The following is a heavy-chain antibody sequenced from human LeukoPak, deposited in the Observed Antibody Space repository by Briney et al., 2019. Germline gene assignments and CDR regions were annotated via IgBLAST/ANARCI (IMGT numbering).Heavy chain of an antibody. V-gene: IGHV4-39*01. CDR2: IYYGGST. D-gene: IGHD4-23*01. Sequence: SETLSLTCTVSSGSISSDSYYWGWIRQPPGKGLEWIGSIYYGGSTYYNPSLKSRVTISVDTSKNQFSLRLSSVTAADTAVYYCARLSLGMTTVGLWGQGTLVTVSS. J-gene: IGHJ4*02. CDR3: ARLSLGMTTVGL. CDR1: SGSISSDSYY.